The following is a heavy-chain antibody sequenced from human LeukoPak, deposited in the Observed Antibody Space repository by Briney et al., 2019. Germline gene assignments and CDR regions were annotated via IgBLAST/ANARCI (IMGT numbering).Heavy chain of an antibody. D-gene: IGHD2-2*01. J-gene: IGHJ3*02. V-gene: IGHV4-61*02. CDR1: GGFISSGSYY. CDR2: IYTSGST. Sequence: SQTLSLTCTVSGGFISSGSYYWSWIRQPAGKGLEWIGRIYTSGSTNYNPSLKSRVTISVDTSKNQFSLKLSSVTAADTAVYYCARDATYCSSTSCYGGVRAFDIWGQGTMVTVSS. CDR3: ARDATYCSSTSCYGGVRAFDI.